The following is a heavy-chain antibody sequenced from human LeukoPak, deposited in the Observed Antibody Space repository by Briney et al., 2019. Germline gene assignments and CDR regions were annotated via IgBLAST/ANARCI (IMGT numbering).Heavy chain of an antibody. Sequence: GALRLPCAASGFSFSSYGMEWVRQAPGKGLEWVAFIRNDGTNKYYADSVKGRFTNSRDNSKNTVYMQMNSRRADDTAVYYCARDRVTKQAPPGYWGQGTLVTVCS. CDR2: IRNDGTNK. V-gene: IGHV3-30*02. CDR3: ARDRVTKQAPPGY. CDR1: GFSFSSYG. J-gene: IGHJ4*02. D-gene: IGHD2-8*01.